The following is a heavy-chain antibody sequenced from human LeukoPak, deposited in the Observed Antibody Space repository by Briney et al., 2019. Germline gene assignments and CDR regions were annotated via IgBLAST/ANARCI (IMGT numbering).Heavy chain of an antibody. V-gene: IGHV3-64*01. Sequence: PGGSLRLSCAASGFTFSSYEMHWVRQAPGKGLEYVSAISSNGDSTYYANFVKGRFIISRDNSKNTLYLQMGSLRPEDMAVYYCARDCPGDVWGEGTTVTVSS. CDR3: ARDCPGDV. CDR2: ISSNGDST. CDR1: GFTFSSYE. J-gene: IGHJ6*04.